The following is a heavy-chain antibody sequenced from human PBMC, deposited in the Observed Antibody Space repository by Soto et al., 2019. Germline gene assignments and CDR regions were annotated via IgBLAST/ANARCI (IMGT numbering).Heavy chain of an antibody. CDR2: INPSGGTT. Sequence: ASVKVSFKASGYTFTSCYIHWARQAPGQGLEWMGIINPSGGTTTYAQKVQGRVIMTRDTSTSTVYMELSSLRSEDTAVYYCARDPSINMVRGRAFDYWGQVPLVTVSS. D-gene: IGHD3-10*01. CDR3: ARDPSINMVRGRAFDY. CDR1: GYTFTSCY. J-gene: IGHJ4*02. V-gene: IGHV1-46*04.